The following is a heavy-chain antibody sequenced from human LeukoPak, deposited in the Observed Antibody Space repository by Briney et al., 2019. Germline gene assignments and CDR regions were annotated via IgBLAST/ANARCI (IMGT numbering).Heavy chain of an antibody. J-gene: IGHJ4*02. CDR2: IIPIFGTA. CDR3: ARGVGSYYYGSGSDRWYFDY. Sequence: SVKVSCKASGGTFSSYAISWVRQAPGQGLEWMGGIIPIFGTANYAQKFQGRVTITADESTSTAYMELSSLRSEDTAVYYCARGVGSYYYGSGSDRWYFDYWGQGTLVTVSS. V-gene: IGHV1-69*13. D-gene: IGHD3-10*01. CDR1: GGTFSSYA.